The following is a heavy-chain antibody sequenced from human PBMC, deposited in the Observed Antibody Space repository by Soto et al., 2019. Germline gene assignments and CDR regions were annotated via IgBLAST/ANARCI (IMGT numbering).Heavy chain of an antibody. V-gene: IGHV4-59*01. CDR3: ARDPSSYFDY. D-gene: IGHD6-13*01. CDR2: IYYSGST. J-gene: IGHJ4*02. CDR1: GGSISSYH. Sequence: PSETLSLTCTVSGGSISSYHWSWIRQPPGKGLEWIGYIYYSGSTNYNPSLKSRVTISVDTSKNQFSLKLSSVTAADTAVYYCARDPSSYFDYWGQGTLVTVSS.